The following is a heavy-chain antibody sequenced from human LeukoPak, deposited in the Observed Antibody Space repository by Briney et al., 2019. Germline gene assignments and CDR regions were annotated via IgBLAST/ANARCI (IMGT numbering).Heavy chain of an antibody. D-gene: IGHD3-9*01. J-gene: IGHJ4*02. V-gene: IGHV1-46*01. CDR3: ARAVLRYFDWLLPYFDY. CDR1: GYTFTSYY. Sequence: GASVKVSCKASGYTFTSYYMHWVRQASGQGLEWMGIMNPSGGSTSYAQKFQGRVTMTRDTSTSTVYMELSSLRSEDTAVYYCARAVLRYFDWLLPYFDYWGQGTLVTVSS. CDR2: MNPSGGST.